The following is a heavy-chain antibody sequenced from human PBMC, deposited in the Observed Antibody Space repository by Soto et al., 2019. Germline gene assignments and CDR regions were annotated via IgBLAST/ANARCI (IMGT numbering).Heavy chain of an antibody. D-gene: IGHD5-12*01. CDR2: IYYSGST. J-gene: IGHJ4*02. V-gene: IGHV4-61*01. Sequence: SETLSLTCTVSGGSVSSGSYYWSWIRQPPGKGLEWIGYIYYSGSTNYNPSLKSRVTISADTFKNQFSLKLSSVTAADTAVYYCARDGDGYNYWGQGTLVTVSS. CDR1: GGSVSSGSYY. CDR3: ARDGDGYNY.